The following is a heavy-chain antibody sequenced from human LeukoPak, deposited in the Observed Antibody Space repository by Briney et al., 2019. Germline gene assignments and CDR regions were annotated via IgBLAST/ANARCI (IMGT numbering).Heavy chain of an antibody. CDR1: GGSISSYY. V-gene: IGHV4-4*07. Sequence: SETLSLTCTVSGGSISSYYWSWIRQPAGKGLEWIGRIYTSGSTNYNPSLKSRVTMSVDTSKNQFSLKLSSVTAADTAVYYCARSSHLGPTGYDYVWGSYDFDYWGQGTLVTVSS. J-gene: IGHJ4*02. CDR3: ARSSHLGPTGYDYVWGSYDFDY. CDR2: IYTSGST. D-gene: IGHD3-16*01.